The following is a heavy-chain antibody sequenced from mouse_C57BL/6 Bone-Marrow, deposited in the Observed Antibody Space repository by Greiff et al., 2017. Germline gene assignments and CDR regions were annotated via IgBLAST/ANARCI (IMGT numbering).Heavy chain of an antibody. J-gene: IGHJ3*01. V-gene: IGHV1-81*01. CDR3: AMPPIAY. Sequence: QVQLQQSGAELARPGASVKLSCKASGYTFTSYGISWVKQRTGQGLEWIGEIYPRSGNTYYNEKFKGKATLTADKSSSTAYMELRSLTSEDAAVYFCAMPPIAYWCQGTLVTVSA. CDR1: GYTFTSYG. CDR2: IYPRSGNT.